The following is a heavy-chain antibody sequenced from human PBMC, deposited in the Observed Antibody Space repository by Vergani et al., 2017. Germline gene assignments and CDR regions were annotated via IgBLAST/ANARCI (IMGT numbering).Heavy chain of an antibody. Sequence: QVQLVQSGAEVKKPGSSVKVSCKASGVTFSSYAISWVRQAPGQGLEWMGVIIPIFGTADYAQKFQGRVTITADESTSTAYMELSSLRSEDTAVYYCARDFSNGNDGPLRFDPWGQGTLVTVSS. CDR3: ARDFSNGNDGPLRFDP. J-gene: IGHJ5*02. CDR2: IIPIFGTA. V-gene: IGHV1-69*01. D-gene: IGHD1-20*01. CDR1: GVTFSSYA.